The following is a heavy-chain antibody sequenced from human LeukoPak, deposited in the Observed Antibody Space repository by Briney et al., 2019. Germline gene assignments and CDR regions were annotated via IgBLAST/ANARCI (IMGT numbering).Heavy chain of an antibody. J-gene: IGHJ4*02. Sequence: PGGSLRLSCAASGFSLSNCAMTWVRQAPGKGLEWVSGIDTKGVRTYYADSVKGRFTISRDNSKNTLYLQMNSLRAEDTAVYYCAKGVVATIPPLRGQGTLVTVSS. D-gene: IGHD5-12*01. V-gene: IGHV3-23*01. CDR3: AKGVVATIPPL. CDR2: IDTKGVRT. CDR1: GFSLSNCA.